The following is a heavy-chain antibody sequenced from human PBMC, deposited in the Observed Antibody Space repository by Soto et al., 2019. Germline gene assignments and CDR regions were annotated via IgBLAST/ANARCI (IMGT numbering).Heavy chain of an antibody. CDR1: GGSISSYY. V-gene: IGHV4-59*01. CDR2: IYYSGST. J-gene: IGHJ6*02. Sequence: SETLSLTCTFSGGSISSYYWSLIRQPPGKGLEWIGYIYYSGSTNYNPSLKSRVTISVDTSKNQFSLKLSSVTAADTAVYYCAGYSSSFFYYYYGMDVWGQGTTVTVSS. D-gene: IGHD6-13*01. CDR3: AGYSSSFFYYYYGMDV.